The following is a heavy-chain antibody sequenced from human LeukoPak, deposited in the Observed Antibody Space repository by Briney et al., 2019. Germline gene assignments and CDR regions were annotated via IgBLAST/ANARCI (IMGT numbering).Heavy chain of an antibody. Sequence: ASVKVSCKASGYIFTSYGISWVRQAPGQGLEWMGWISAHNGNTNYAQKLQGRVTMTTDTSTSTAYMELRSLRSDDTAVYYCARGVDPRPYYYYYYMDVWGKGTTVTVSS. D-gene: IGHD2-15*01. CDR1: GYIFTSYG. J-gene: IGHJ6*03. CDR2: ISAHNGNT. CDR3: ARGVDPRPYYYYYYMDV. V-gene: IGHV1-18*01.